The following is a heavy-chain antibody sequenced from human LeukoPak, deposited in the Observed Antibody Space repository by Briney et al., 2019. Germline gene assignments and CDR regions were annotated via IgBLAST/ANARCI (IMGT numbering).Heavy chain of an antibody. D-gene: IGHD3-10*01. CDR3: ASAPMVRGVIN. Sequence: SETLSLTCTVSGGSISSSSYYWGWIRQPPGKGLEWIGSIYYSGSTYYNPSLKSRVTISVDTSKNQFSLKLSSVTAADTAVYYCASAPMVRGVINWGQGTLVTVSS. CDR1: GGSISSSSYY. V-gene: IGHV4-39*01. CDR2: IYYSGST. J-gene: IGHJ4*02.